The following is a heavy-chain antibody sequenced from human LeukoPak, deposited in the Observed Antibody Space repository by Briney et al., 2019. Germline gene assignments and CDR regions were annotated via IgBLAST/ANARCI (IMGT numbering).Heavy chain of an antibody. V-gene: IGHV4-4*07. Sequence: PSETLSLTCTVSGASISNYYWSWIRQPAGKGLEWIGRISTSGSTNCNPSLKSRVTMSVDTSKNQFSLKLSSVTAADTALYYCARGIWEMATIPYWYFDIWGRGTPVTVSS. CDR1: GASISNYY. J-gene: IGHJ2*01. D-gene: IGHD5-24*01. CDR2: ISTSGST. CDR3: ARGIWEMATIPYWYFDI.